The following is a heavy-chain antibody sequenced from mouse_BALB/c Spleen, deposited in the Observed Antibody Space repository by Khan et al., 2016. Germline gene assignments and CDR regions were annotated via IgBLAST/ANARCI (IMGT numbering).Heavy chain of an antibody. J-gene: IGHJ2*01. Sequence: VELVVSGGGLVQPGGSRKLSCAASGFTFSSFGMHWVRQAPEKGLEWVAFISSGSSAIYYADTVKGRFTISRDNPKNTLFLQMTSLRSEDTAMYYCGRGDYWGQGTTLTVSS. V-gene: IGHV5-17*02. CDR1: GFTFSSFG. CDR2: ISSGSSAI. CDR3: GRGDY.